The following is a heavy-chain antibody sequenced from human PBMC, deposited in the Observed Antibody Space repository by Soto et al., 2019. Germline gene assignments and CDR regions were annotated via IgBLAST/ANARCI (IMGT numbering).Heavy chain of an antibody. CDR1: GGSVSGSYYY. D-gene: IGHD1-1*01. J-gene: IGHJ4*02. V-gene: IGHV4-39*01. Sequence: PSETLSLTCAVSGGSVSGSYYYWAWLRQSPGKGPEWIGSVFHTGFTSYNPSLESRVSVSVDTSKSQFSLKLSAVTASDTAVYYYATSQKGYNWNYFDHWGQGALVTAPQ. CDR2: VFHTGFT. CDR3: ATSQKGYNWNYFDH.